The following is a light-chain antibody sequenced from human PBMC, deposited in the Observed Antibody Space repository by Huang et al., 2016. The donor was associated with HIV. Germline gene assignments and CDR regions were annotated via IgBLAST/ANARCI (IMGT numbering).Light chain of an antibody. CDR2: WAS. CDR3: QLYYSSPQT. V-gene: IGKV4-1*01. Sequence: DIIMTQSPDSLAVSLGERATLNCRSSQSVYSSSTSKDYMAWFQQKPGQPPRLLLFWASTREAGVPDRFSGSGSGTHFTLTIANLEAEDAAIYYCQLYYSSPQTFGQGTRVEVK. J-gene: IGKJ1*01. CDR1: QSVYSSSTSKDY.